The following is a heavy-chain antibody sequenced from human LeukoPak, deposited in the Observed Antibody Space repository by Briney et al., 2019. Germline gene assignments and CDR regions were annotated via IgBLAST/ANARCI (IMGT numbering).Heavy chain of an antibody. CDR2: IIPIFGIA. V-gene: IGHV1-69*04. Sequence: ASVKVSCKASGGTFSSYAISWVRQAPGQGLEXXXRIIPIFGIANYAQKFQGRVTITADKSTSTAYMELSSLRSEDTAVYYCARDSDSSGYYYDYWGQGTLVTVSS. CDR1: GGTFSSYA. CDR3: ARDSDSSGYYYDY. D-gene: IGHD3-22*01. J-gene: IGHJ4*02.